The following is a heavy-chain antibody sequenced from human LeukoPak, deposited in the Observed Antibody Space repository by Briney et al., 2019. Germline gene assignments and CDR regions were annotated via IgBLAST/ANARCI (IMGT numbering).Heavy chain of an antibody. J-gene: IGHJ6*02. D-gene: IGHD6-13*01. V-gene: IGHV5-51*01. Sequence: GESLKISCQGSGYRFTTYWLAWVRQVPGKGLEWMGIIYPGDSDTRYSPSFQGQVTFSADKSTNTAYLQWSSLKAADTAIYYCARQYTSSWGDHGMDVWGQGTTVTVSS. CDR3: ARQYTSSWGDHGMDV. CDR2: IYPGDSDT. CDR1: GYRFTTYW.